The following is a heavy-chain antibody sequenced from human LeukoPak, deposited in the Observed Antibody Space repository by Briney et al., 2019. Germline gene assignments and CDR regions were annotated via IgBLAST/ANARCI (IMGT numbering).Heavy chain of an antibody. CDR1: GYSISSGYN. D-gene: IGHD3-16*02. CDR3: ARLTYYDYVWGSYRQKYFDY. Sequence: PSETLSLTCAVSGYSISSGYNWGWIRQPPGKGLEWIGEINHSGSTNYNPSLKSRVTISVDTSKNQFSLKLSSVTAADTAVYYCARLTYYDYVWGSYRQKYFDYWGQGTLVTVSS. J-gene: IGHJ4*02. CDR2: INHSGST. V-gene: IGHV4-38-2*01.